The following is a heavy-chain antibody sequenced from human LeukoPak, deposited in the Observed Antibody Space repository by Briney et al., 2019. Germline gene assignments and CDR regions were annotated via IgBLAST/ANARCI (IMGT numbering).Heavy chain of an antibody. CDR2: ISYDGSNK. D-gene: IGHD6-13*01. Sequence: PGGSLRLSCAASGFTFSSYAMHWVRQAPGKGLEWVAVISYDGSNKYYADSVKGRFTISRDNAKNSLYLQMNSLRAEDTALYYCAKGTDGAAAGTTWGHWGQGTLVTVSS. V-gene: IGHV3-30-3*01. CDR1: GFTFSSYA. CDR3: AKGTDGAAAGTTWGH. J-gene: IGHJ4*02.